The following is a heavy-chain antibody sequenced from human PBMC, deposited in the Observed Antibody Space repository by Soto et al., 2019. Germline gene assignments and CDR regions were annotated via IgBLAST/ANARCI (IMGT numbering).Heavy chain of an antibody. J-gene: IGHJ4*02. CDR1: GYSFTSYW. CDR3: ARLEGDTAMVSGEFDY. CDR2: IYPGDSDT. V-gene: IGHV5-51*01. D-gene: IGHD5-18*01. Sequence: GESLKISCKGSGYSFTSYWIGWVRQMPGKGLEWMGIIYPGDSDTRYSPSFQGQVTISADKSISTAYLQWSSLKASDTAMYYCARLEGDTAMVSGEFDYWGQGTLVTVSS.